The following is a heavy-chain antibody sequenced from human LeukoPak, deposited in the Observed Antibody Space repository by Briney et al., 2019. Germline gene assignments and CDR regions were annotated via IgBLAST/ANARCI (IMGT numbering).Heavy chain of an antibody. CDR2: IYPGDSDT. CDR1: GYSFTSYW. CDR3: ARGFPRKYYYDSSGSVGYFDY. V-gene: IGHV5-51*01. D-gene: IGHD3-22*01. Sequence: PGESLKTSCKGSGYSFTSYWIGWVRQMPGKGLGWMGIIYPGDSDTRYSPSFQGQVTISADKSISTAYLQWSSLKASDTAMYYCARGFPRKYYYDSSGSVGYFDYWGQGTLVTVSS. J-gene: IGHJ4*02.